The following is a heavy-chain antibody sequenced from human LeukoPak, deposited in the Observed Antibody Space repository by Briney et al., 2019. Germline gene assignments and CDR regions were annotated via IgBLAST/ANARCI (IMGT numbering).Heavy chain of an antibody. CDR2: ISYDGSNK. J-gene: IGHJ4*02. V-gene: IGHV3-30*03. CDR1: GFTFSSYG. CDR3: ARDQAYGGNSGDY. Sequence: GGSLRLSCAASGFTFSSYGMHWVRQAPGKGLEWVAVISYDGSNKYYADSVKGRFTISRDNSKNTLYLQMNSLRAEDTAVYYCARDQAYGGNSGDYWGQGTLVTVSS. D-gene: IGHD4-23*01.